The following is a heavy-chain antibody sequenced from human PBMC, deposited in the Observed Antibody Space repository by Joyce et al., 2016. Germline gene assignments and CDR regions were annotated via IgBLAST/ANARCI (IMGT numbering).Heavy chain of an antibody. D-gene: IGHD5-12*01. CDR2: ISFDGRTK. CDR1: GFTFGSFG. Sequence: QVQLVESGGGVVQPGRSLRLSCAASGFTFGSFGVHWVRRAPGKGLEWVAVISFDGRTKHYADSVKGRFTISRDNSKNTLHLDMNSLRTEDTAVYYCVKRRKYSGDDFDHWGQGTLVIVSS. V-gene: IGHV3-30*18. CDR3: VKRRKYSGDDFDH. J-gene: IGHJ4*02.